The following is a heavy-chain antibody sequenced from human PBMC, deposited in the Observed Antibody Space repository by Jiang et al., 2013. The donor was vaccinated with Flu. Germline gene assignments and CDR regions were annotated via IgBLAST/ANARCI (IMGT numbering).Heavy chain of an antibody. CDR2: TYHRRSRWYT. V-gene: IGHV6-1*01. CDR3: ARGAITLRIIDAFDI. Sequence: TLSLTCDISGDSVSSNSAAWNWIRQSPSRGLEWLGRTYHRRSRWYTDYAVSVKGRLSINADTSKNQFSLQLNSVTPEDTAVYYCARGAITLRIIDAFDIWGQGVRVTVSS. D-gene: IGHD3-22*01. J-gene: IGHJ3*02. CDR1: GDSVSSNSAA.